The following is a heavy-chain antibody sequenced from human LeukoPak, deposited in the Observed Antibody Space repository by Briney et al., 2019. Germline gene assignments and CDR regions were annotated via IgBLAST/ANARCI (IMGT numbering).Heavy chain of an antibody. Sequence: PGGSLRLSCAASGFTFSNYGMHWVRQVPGKGLEWVAAIWFDGIRKYYADSVKGRFTISRDNAKNTLYLQMNSLRAEDTAVYFCAREFRKPSTGDWGQGTLVTVSS. V-gene: IGHV3-33*01. J-gene: IGHJ4*02. CDR3: AREFRKPSTGD. D-gene: IGHD1-14*01. CDR1: GFTFSNYG. CDR2: IWFDGIRK.